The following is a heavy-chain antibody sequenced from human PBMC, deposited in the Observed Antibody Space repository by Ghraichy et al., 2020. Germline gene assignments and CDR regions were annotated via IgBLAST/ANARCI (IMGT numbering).Heavy chain of an antibody. D-gene: IGHD3-3*01. CDR1: GFTFSSYS. Sequence: GGSLRLSCAASGFTFSSYSFNWVRQAPGKGLEWVSYISQSGIIKYADSVKGRFIISRDDAKNSLYLQMNSLRAEDTAVYYCARDCWPFYEDVWGQGTTVTVSS. CDR2: ISQSGII. CDR3: ARDCWPFYEDV. V-gene: IGHV3-48*04. J-gene: IGHJ6*02.